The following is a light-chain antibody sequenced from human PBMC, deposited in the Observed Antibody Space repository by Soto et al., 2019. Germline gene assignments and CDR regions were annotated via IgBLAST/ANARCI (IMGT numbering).Light chain of an antibody. CDR2: GAS. CDR3: QQYNNWPWT. Sequence: EIVMTQSPATLSVSPGASSTLSCRASQSVSSNLAWYQQKPGQAPRLLIYGASTRATGIPARFSGSGSGTEFTLTISSLQSEDFAVYYCQQYNNWPWTVGGGTKVDIK. V-gene: IGKV3-15*01. J-gene: IGKJ4*02. CDR1: QSVSSN.